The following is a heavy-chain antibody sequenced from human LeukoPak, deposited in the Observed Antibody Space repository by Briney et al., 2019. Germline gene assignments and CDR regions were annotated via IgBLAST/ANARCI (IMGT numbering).Heavy chain of an antibody. CDR3: ARERYSSSSPGGMDV. V-gene: IGHV1-18*01. CDR1: GYTFTSYG. J-gene: IGHJ6*02. D-gene: IGHD6-13*01. CDR2: ISAYNGNT. Sequence: ASVKVSCKASGYTFTSYGISWVRQAPGQGLEWMGWISAYNGNTNYAQKLQGRVTMTRNTSISTAYMELSSLRSEDTAVYYCARERYSSSSPGGMDVWGQGTTVTVSS.